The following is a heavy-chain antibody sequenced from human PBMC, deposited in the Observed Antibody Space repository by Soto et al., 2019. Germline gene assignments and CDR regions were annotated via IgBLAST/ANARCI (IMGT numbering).Heavy chain of an antibody. J-gene: IGHJ4*02. CDR2: INHFGSS. CDR3: ATMGTPVTGLYYFDY. CDR1: GGSFSGYF. D-gene: IGHD4-17*01. Sequence: PSETLSLTCAVYGGSFSGYFWSWIRQPPGKGLEWIGEINHFGSSNYSASLRSRVSISVDTSKNQFSLDLSSVTAADTAVYYCATMGTPVTGLYYFDYWGQGTLVTVSS. V-gene: IGHV4-34*01.